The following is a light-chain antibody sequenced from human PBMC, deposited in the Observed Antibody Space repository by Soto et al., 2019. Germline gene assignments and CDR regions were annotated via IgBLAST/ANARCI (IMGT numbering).Light chain of an antibody. CDR2: DVS. V-gene: IGLV2-14*01. CDR3: SSYTSSSTRGV. Sequence: QSALTQPASVSGSPGQSITISCTGTSSDVGGYNYVSWYQQHPGKAPKLMIYDVSNRPSGVSNRFSGSKSGNTASLTISGLQAEDEADYYWSSYTSSSTRGVFGTGTKVTVL. CDR1: SSDVGGYNY. J-gene: IGLJ1*01.